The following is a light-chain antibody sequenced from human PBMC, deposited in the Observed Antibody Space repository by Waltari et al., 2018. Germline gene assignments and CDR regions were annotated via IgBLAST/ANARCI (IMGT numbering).Light chain of an antibody. V-gene: IGLV3-21*02. J-gene: IGLJ2*01. Sequence: SYVVTQVPSVSVAPGQTARITCGGNNIGRENVHWYQQRPGQAPVLVVYDDQYRTAGGTDRFSGFNSGDTATLMISRAEAGDGADYYCQVGGSGTDPVVFGGGTRLTVL. CDR3: QVGGSGTDPVV. CDR2: DDQ. CDR1: NIGREN.